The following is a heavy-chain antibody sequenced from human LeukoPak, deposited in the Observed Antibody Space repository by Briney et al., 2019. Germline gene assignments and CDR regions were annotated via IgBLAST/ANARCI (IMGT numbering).Heavy chain of an antibody. J-gene: IGHJ3*02. CDR1: GGSISSGGYY. Sequence: SETLSLTCTVSGGSISSGGYYWSWIRQHPGKGLEWIGYIYYSGSTYYNPSLKSRVTISVDTSKNQFSLKLSSVTAADTAVYYCARDLFLGDGYIDAFDIWGQGTIVTVSS. CDR3: ARDLFLGDGYIDAFDI. D-gene: IGHD5-12*01. CDR2: IYYSGST. V-gene: IGHV4-31*03.